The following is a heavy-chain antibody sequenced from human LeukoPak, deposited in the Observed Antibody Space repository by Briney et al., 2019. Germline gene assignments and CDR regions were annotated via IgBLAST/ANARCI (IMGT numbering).Heavy chain of an antibody. J-gene: IGHJ4*02. CDR1: GYPFTNYY. CDR3: AGSGYDLKPKLYY. Sequence: ASVKVSCKASGYPFTNYYMHWVRQAPGQGLEWMGIINPSGSSTNYAQKLQGRVTMTTDTSTSTAYMELRSLRSDDTAVYYCAGSGYDLKPKLYYWGQGTLVTVSS. D-gene: IGHD5-12*01. V-gene: IGHV1-46*01. CDR2: INPSGSST.